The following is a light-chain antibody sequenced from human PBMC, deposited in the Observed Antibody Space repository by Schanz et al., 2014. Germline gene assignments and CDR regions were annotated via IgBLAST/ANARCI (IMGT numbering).Light chain of an antibody. J-gene: IGLJ2*01. CDR2: GTT. Sequence: QSALTQPPSASGSPGQSLTISCIGTSSDVGGYNYVSWYQQHPGKAPKLLILGTTTRPSGISDRFSGSKSANTAFLTISGLQAEDEADYYCSSNADGTTFLAFGGGTKLTVL. CDR3: SSNADGTTFLA. CDR1: SSDVGGYNY. V-gene: IGLV2-8*01.